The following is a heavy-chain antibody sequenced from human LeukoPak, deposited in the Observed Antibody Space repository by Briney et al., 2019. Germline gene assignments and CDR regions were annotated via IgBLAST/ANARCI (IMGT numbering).Heavy chain of an antibody. CDR1: GFTFSSYA. J-gene: IGHJ4*02. CDR3: ARGSLLDSSGYPIDY. D-gene: IGHD3-22*01. CDR2: ISYDGSNK. Sequence: GSLRLSCAASGFTFSSYAMHWVRQAPGKGLEWVAVISYDGSNKYYADSVKGRFTISRDNSKNTLYLQMNSLRAEDTAVYYCARGSLLDSSGYPIDYWGQGTLVTVSS. V-gene: IGHV3-30-3*01.